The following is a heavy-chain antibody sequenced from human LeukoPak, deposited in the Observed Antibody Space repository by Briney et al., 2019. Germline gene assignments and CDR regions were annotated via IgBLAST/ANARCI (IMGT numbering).Heavy chain of an antibody. CDR1: GFTLGHYA. J-gene: IGHJ4*02. CDR3: AKGVRLWFAFYFDY. V-gene: IGHV3-23*01. CDR2: ISGNGYNT. D-gene: IGHD3-10*01. Sequence: GGSLRLSCAASGFTLGHYAMSWVRQAPGKGLEWVSAISGNGYNTYYADSVKGRFTISSESSGNTLYLQMHNLRAEDTAVYYCAKGVRLWFAFYFDYWGQGTLVTVSS.